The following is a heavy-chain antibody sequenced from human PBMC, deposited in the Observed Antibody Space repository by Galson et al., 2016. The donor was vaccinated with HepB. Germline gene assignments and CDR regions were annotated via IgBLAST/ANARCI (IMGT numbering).Heavy chain of an antibody. CDR2: IDGHDDST. V-gene: IGHV3-23*01. CDR3: ATGGDYDI. J-gene: IGHJ4*02. CDR1: GFTFSSSP. D-gene: IGHD4-17*01. Sequence: SLRLSCAASGFTFSSSPMSWVRQAPGKGLEWVSAIDGHDDSTYYADSVRGRFTISRDNSKNTLYLQINSLRAEDTAVYYCATGGDYDIWGQGTLVTVSS.